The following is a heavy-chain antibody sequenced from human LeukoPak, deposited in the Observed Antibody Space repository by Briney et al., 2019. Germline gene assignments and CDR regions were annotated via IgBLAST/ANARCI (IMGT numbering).Heavy chain of an antibody. Sequence: PGGSLRLSCAASGFTFSSYGMHWVRQAPGMGLEWVSSISDSGDTTYYADSVKGRFTASRDNSKNTLYLQMNSLRAEDTALYYCAKGGPTTRWANFDHWGQGALVTVSS. D-gene: IGHD1-14*01. V-gene: IGHV3-23*01. CDR3: AKGGPTTRWANFDH. CDR2: ISDSGDTT. CDR1: GFTFSSYG. J-gene: IGHJ4*02.